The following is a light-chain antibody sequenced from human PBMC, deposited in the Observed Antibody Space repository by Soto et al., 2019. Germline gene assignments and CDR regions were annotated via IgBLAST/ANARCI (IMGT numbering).Light chain of an antibody. CDR2: AAS. Sequence: GDRVIITCRASQDIRVDVGWLQQRPGHAPNLLIYAASTLHTGVPSTFTGSGSGTDGTITINDLKQEDGLTYFGLQAYDFPYTFGQGTRLEIK. V-gene: IGKV1-6*01. J-gene: IGKJ5*01. CDR1: QDIRVD. CDR3: LQAYDFPYT.